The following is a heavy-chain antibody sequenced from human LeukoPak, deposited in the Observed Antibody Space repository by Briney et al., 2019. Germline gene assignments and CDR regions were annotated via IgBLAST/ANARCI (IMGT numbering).Heavy chain of an antibody. CDR3: ARDAYYYDSSGYLVEY. V-gene: IGHV3-9*01. J-gene: IGHJ4*02. D-gene: IGHD3-22*01. CDR1: GFNFDDYA. CDR2: ISWNSGNI. Sequence: GGSLRLSCAASGFNFDDYAMHWVRQAPGKGLEWVSGISWNSGNIGYGDSVKGRFTISRDNAKDSLYLQMNSLRPEDTAVYYCARDAYYYDSSGYLVEYWGQGTLVTVSS.